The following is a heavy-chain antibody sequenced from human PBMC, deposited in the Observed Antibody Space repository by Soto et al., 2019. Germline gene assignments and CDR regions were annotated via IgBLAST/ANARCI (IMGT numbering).Heavy chain of an antibody. Sequence: QMQLVQSGPEVKKPGTSVKVSCKASGFTFTNSAMQWVRQARGQRLEWIGWIVVGSGNTNYAQKFQERVTITRDMSTRTAYVELSSLRSEDPAVYYCAADRATPPYPPGHHWVDPWGQGTLVTVSS. CDR2: IVVGSGNT. CDR1: GFTFTNSA. CDR3: AADRATPPYPPGHHWVDP. J-gene: IGHJ5*02. V-gene: IGHV1-58*02.